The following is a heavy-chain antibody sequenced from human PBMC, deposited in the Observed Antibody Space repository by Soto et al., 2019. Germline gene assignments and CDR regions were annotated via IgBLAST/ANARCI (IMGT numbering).Heavy chain of an antibody. CDR1: GFTFRSYW. CDR2: INGDGSST. V-gene: IGHV3-74*03. D-gene: IGHD4-17*01. J-gene: IGHJ4*02. Sequence: GGSLRLSCAASGFTFRSYWMHWVRQAPGKGLVWVSRINGDGSSTTYADSVRGRFTISRDNAKNTLYLQMNSLRAEDTAVYYCARGPRKGPNRDYVRRRFLDYWGQGTLVTVSS. CDR3: ARGPRKGPNRDYVRRRFLDY.